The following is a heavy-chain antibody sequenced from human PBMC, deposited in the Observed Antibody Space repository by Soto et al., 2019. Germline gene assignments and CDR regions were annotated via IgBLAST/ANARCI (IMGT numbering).Heavy chain of an antibody. J-gene: IGHJ4*02. V-gene: IGHV3-23*01. D-gene: IGHD5-12*01. Sequence: EVQLLDSGGGLVQPGGSLRLSCAASGFTFSNYAMNWVRQAPGKGLDWVSAISGSGGSTYYADYVKGRFTISRDNSTHKLQMPMISLRAEDTAVDYCAKVPLGSGYHLDYWGQGTMVTFSS. CDR1: GFTFSNYA. CDR2: ISGSGGST. CDR3: AKVPLGSGYHLDY.